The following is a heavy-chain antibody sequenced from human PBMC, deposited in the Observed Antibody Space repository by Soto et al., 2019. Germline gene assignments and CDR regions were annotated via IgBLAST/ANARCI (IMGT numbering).Heavy chain of an antibody. CDR2: ISAYNGNT. D-gene: IGHD6-13*01. J-gene: IGHJ5*02. CDR3: AKDPISRQLVPKEFWFDP. Sequence: ASVKVSCKASGYTFTSYGISWVRQAPGQGLEWMGWISAYNGNTNYAQKLQGRVTMTTDTSTSTAYMELNSLRAEDTAVYYCAKDPISRQLVPKEFWFDPWCQGTLVTVSS. CDR1: GYTFTSYG. V-gene: IGHV1-18*04.